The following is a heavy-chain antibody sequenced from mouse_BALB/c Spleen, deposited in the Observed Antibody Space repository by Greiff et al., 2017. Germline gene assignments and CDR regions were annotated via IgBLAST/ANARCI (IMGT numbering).Heavy chain of an antibody. J-gene: IGHJ2*01. CDR3: ARREPYGSRFDY. Sequence: QVQLKQSAAELARPGASVKMSCKASGYTFTSYTMHWVKQRPGQGLEWIGYINPSSGYTEYNQKFKDKTTLTADKSSSTAYMQLSSLTSEDSAVYYCARREPYGSRFDYWGAGTTLTVSS. D-gene: IGHD1-1*01. V-gene: IGHV1-4*02. CDR1: GYTFTSYT. CDR2: INPSSGYT.